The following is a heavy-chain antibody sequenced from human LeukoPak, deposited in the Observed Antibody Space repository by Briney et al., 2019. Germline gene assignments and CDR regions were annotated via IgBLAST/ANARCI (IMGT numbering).Heavy chain of an antibody. CDR1: GFTFSNYE. D-gene: IGHD6-19*01. V-gene: IGHV3-48*03. CDR3: ARDSSGWIVFDY. CDR2: ISSSGSTI. Sequence: GGSLRLSCAASGFTFSNYEMNWVRQAPGKGLEWVSYISSSGSTIYYADSVKGRFTISRDNAKNSLYLQMNSLRAEDTAVYYCARDSSGWIVFDYWGQGTLVTVSS. J-gene: IGHJ4*02.